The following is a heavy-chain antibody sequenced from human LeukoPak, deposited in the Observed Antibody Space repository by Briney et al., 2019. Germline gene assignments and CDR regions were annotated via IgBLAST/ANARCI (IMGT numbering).Heavy chain of an antibody. CDR2: IGSSSSYI. J-gene: IGHJ4*02. Sequence: PGGSLRLSCAASGFTFSSYSMNWVRQAPGKGLEWVSSIGSSSSYIYYADSVKGRFTISRDNAKNSLYLQMNSLRAEDTAVYYCARAHYCSGGSCYLDYWGQGTLVTVSS. V-gene: IGHV3-21*01. D-gene: IGHD2-15*01. CDR1: GFTFSSYS. CDR3: ARAHYCSGGSCYLDY.